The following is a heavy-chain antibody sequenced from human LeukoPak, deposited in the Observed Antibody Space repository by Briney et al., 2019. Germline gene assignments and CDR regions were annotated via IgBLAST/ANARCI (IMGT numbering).Heavy chain of an antibody. CDR3: ARDNNYRFDY. CDR1: GYTFTIKG. D-gene: IGHD5-24*01. Sequence: ASVKVSCKSSGYTFTIKGVSWVRQAPGEGREWMGCISANSGNTNYAQRFQGRVTMTTDTSSSTVYMELRSIRSDATALYYCARDNNYRFDYWGQGTLVTVPS. CDR2: ISANSGNT. V-gene: IGHV1-18*01. J-gene: IGHJ4*02.